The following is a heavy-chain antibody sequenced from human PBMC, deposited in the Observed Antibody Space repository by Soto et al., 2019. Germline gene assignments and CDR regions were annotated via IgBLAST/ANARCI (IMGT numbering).Heavy chain of an antibody. J-gene: IGHJ3*02. CDR2: ISSSGTTI. D-gene: IGHD1-20*01. V-gene: IGHV3-48*03. CDR1: GFSFSSYE. CDR3: AKDRVNHNSVWDPFDI. Sequence: EVQLVESGGGLVQPGGSLRLSCVASGFSFSSYEMNWVRQAPGKGLEWVSFISSSGTTIYYADSVKGRFTISRDNAKNSLYLQMNSLRAEDTAVYFCAKDRVNHNSVWDPFDIWGQGTTVTVSS.